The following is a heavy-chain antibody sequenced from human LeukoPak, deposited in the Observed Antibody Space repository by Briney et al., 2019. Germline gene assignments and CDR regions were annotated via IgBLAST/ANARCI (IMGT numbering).Heavy chain of an antibody. J-gene: IGHJ5*02. Sequence: GGSLRLSCAASGFTFSTYWMSWVRQAPGKGLEWVANIKQDGSEKYYADSVKGRFTISRDNAKNSLYLQMNSLRAEDTAVYYCAKDIAARFDPWGQGTLVTVSS. CDR3: AKDIAARFDP. CDR2: IKQDGSEK. V-gene: IGHV3-7*01. D-gene: IGHD6-6*01. CDR1: GFTFSTYW.